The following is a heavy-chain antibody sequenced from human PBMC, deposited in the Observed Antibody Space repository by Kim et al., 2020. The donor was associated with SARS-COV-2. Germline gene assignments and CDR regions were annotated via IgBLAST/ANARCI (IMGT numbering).Heavy chain of an antibody. CDR1: GFTFSSYE. Sequence: GGSLRLSCAASGFTFSSYEMNWVRQAPGKGLEWVSYISSSGSTIYYADSVKGRFTISRDNAKNSLYLQMNSLRAEDTAVYYCARSRGLGYDFWSGYSPVGIYGMDVWGQGTTVTVSS. V-gene: IGHV3-48*03. CDR3: ARSRGLGYDFWSGYSPVGIYGMDV. J-gene: IGHJ6*02. D-gene: IGHD3-3*01. CDR2: ISSSGSTI.